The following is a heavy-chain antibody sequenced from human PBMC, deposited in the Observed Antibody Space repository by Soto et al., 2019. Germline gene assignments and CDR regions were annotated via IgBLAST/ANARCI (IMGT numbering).Heavy chain of an antibody. CDR2: IKSKTDGRTT. Sequence: PGGSLRLSCAASGFTFSNAWMSWVRQAPGKGLEWVGRIKSKTDGRTTDYAAPVKGRFTISRDDSKNTLYLQMNSLKTEDTAVYYCTAAPLYYYSGMDVWGQGTTVTVSS. CDR1: GFTFSNAW. V-gene: IGHV3-15*01. J-gene: IGHJ6*02. CDR3: TAAPLYYYSGMDV.